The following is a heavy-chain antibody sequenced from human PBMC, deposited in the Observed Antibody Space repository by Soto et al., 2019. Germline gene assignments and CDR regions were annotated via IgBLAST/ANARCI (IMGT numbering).Heavy chain of an antibody. J-gene: IGHJ4*02. CDR3: ARTRGVVVVGATYFFDY. V-gene: IGHV3-48*04. Sequence: GGSLRLSCAASGFTFSGHSLNWIRQAPGKGLEWIAYMTASGVTMYADSVKGRFTISRDNAKNSLYLQMDSLRVEDTAVYYCARTRGVVVVGATYFFDYWGQGTLVTVSS. CDR2: MTASGVTM. D-gene: IGHD2-15*01. CDR1: GFTFSGHS.